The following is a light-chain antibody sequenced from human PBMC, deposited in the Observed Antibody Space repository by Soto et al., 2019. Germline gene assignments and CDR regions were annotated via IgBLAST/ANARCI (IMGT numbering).Light chain of an antibody. Sequence: QSVLTQPPSASGTPGQRLTISCSGSSSNIGSNSVTWYQQLPGTAPKVLIHSNDRRPSGVPDRFSGSKSGTSASLAISGLMSDDEADYYCAAWDDSLNGLVLGGGSKVTVL. CDR1: SSNIGSNS. CDR3: AAWDDSLNGLV. CDR2: SND. J-gene: IGLJ2*01. V-gene: IGLV1-44*01.